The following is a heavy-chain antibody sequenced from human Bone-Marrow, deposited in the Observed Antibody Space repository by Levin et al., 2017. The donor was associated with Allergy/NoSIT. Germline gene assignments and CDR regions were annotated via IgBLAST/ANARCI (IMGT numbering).Heavy chain of an antibody. CDR3: ARDLDTSELFDS. CDR2: IWYDGTNK. J-gene: IGHJ4*02. V-gene: IGHV3-33*01. D-gene: IGHD1-1*01. CDR1: GFQFSDRG. Sequence: LSLTCAASGFQFSDRGMHWVRQAPGKGLEWVGIIWYDGTNKHYADSVRGRFTISRDNSKNTLYLQMNSLRAEDTAVYYCARDLDTSELFDSWGQGVLVTVSP.